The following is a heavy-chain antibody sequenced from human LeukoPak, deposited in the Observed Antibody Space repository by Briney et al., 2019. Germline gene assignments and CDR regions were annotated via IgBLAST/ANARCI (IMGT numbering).Heavy chain of an antibody. CDR2: LSGSGDKT. CDR1: GFIFSTYA. D-gene: IGHD4-11*01. CDR3: RKALNYGFDY. V-gene: IGHV3-23*01. J-gene: IGHJ4*02. Sequence: GGSLRLSCAASGFIFSTYAMSWVRQAPGKGLEWVSALSGSGDKTFYADSVKGRFTISRDNSKNTLYLQMNSLRAEDTAVYYCRKALNYGFDYWGQGTLVTVSS.